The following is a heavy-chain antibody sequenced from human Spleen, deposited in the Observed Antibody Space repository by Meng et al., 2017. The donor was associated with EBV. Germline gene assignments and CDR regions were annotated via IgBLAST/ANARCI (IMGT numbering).Heavy chain of an antibody. Sequence: HLHRPGPGLVNPSATLSLTGTVSGGTVSSGSYYWSWIPQPPGKGLEWIGYIYYSGSTNYNPSLKSRVTISEDTSKNQFSLKLSSVTAADTAVYYCARDISGSHDYWGQGTLVTVSS. V-gene: IGHV4-61*01. J-gene: IGHJ4*02. CDR1: GGTVSSGSYY. CDR3: ARDISGSHDY. CDR2: IYYSGST. D-gene: IGHD1-26*01.